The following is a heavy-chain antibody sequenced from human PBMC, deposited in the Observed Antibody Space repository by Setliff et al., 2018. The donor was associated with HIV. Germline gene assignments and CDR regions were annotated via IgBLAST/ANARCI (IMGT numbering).Heavy chain of an antibody. J-gene: IGHJ4*02. V-gene: IGHV4-39*01. Sequence: PSETLSLTCTVSGGSISSGTYYWGWIRQPPGKGLEYIGTMYYSGSTYYNPSLRSRVTISVDTSKNHISLRLSSVTAADTAAYYCARHVTVVAYFETLAGSFNYWGQGTLVTVS. D-gene: IGHD2-21*01. CDR3: ARHVTVVAYFETLAGSFNY. CDR2: MYYSGST. CDR1: GGSISSGTYY.